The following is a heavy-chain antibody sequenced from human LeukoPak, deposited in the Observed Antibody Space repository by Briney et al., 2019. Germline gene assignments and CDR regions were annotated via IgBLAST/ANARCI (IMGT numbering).Heavy chain of an antibody. CDR2: IVVGSGNT. J-gene: IGHJ4*02. V-gene: IGHV1-58*01. CDR3: ARAHNWNDFGPDY. D-gene: IGHD1-1*01. CDR1: GFTFTSSA. Sequence: SVKVSCKASGFTFTSSAVQWVRQARGQRLEWIGWIVVGSGNTNYAQKFQERVTITRDMSTSTAYMELSSLRSEDTAVYYCARAHNWNDFGPDYWGQGTLVTVSS.